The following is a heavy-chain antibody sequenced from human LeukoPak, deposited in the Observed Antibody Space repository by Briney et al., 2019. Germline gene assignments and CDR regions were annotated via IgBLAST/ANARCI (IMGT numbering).Heavy chain of an antibody. D-gene: IGHD6-6*01. CDR2: INHSGST. CDR1: GGSFSGYY. CDR3: ASLRYSSSRPNYYYYYMDV. Sequence: PSETLSLTCAVYGGSFSGYYWSWIRQPPGKGLEWIGEINHSGSTNYNPSLKSRVTISVDTSKNQFSLKLSSVTAADTAVYYCASLRYSSSRPNYYYYYMDVRGKGTTVTVSS. V-gene: IGHV4-34*01. J-gene: IGHJ6*03.